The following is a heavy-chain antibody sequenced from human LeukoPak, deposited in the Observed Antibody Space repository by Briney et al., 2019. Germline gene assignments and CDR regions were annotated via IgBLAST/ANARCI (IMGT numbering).Heavy chain of an antibody. J-gene: IGHJ6*02. CDR3: AKDGGGSLEWLPPMDV. V-gene: IGHV3-23*01. CDR1: GFTFSSHA. CDR2: ITGSGGST. Sequence: GGSLRLSCAASGFTFSSHAMGWVRQAPGKGLEWFSSITGSGGSTYYGDSVKGRFTISRDNSKNTLYLQMNSLRAEDTALYYCAKDGGGSLEWLPPMDVWGQGTTVTVSS. D-gene: IGHD3-3*01.